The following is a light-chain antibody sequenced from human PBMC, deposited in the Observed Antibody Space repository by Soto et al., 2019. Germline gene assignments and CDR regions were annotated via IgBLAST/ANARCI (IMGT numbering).Light chain of an antibody. V-gene: IGLV2-14*01. Sequence: QSVLTQPASVSGSPGQSITISCTGTNSDVGDYNYVSWYQQHPGKAPKLMIYEVNNRPSGVSNRFSGSKSGNTASLTISGLQAEDEADYYCSSYTTSSTWVFGGGTQLTVL. J-gene: IGLJ3*02. CDR2: EVN. CDR1: NSDVGDYNY. CDR3: SSYTTSSTWV.